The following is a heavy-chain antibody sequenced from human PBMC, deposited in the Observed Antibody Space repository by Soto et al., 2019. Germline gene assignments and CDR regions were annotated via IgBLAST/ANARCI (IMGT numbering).Heavy chain of an antibody. CDR1: GGSFSGYY. V-gene: IGHV4-34*01. CDR2: IKHSGST. CDR3: VRLTPYSSIYYGMDV. Sequence: PSETLSLTCAVSGGSFSGYYWSWLRQAPGKGLEWIGEIKHSGSTNYNPSLKSRVTISVDTSKNQFPLKLSSVTAADTAVYYCVRLTPYSSIYYGMDVWGQGTTVTVSS. J-gene: IGHJ6*02. D-gene: IGHD6-13*01.